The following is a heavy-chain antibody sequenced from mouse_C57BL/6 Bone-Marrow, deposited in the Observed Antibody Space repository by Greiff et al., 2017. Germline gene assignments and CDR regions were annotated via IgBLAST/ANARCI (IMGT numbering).Heavy chain of an antibody. CDR2: INPYNGGT. CDR3: ARDGYYPYAMDY. V-gene: IGHV1-19*01. J-gene: IGHJ4*01. Sequence: EVKLMESGPVLVKPGASVKMSCKASGYTFTDYYMNWVKQSHGKSLEWIGVINPYNGGTSYNQKFKGKATLTVDKSSSTAYMELNSLTSEDSAVYYCARDGYYPYAMDYWGQGTSVTVSS. CDR1: GYTFTDYY. D-gene: IGHD2-3*01.